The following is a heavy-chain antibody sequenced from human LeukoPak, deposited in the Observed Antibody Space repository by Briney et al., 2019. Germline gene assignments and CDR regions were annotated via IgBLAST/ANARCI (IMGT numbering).Heavy chain of an antibody. D-gene: IGHD3-10*01. CDR2: NSDGRT. V-gene: IGHV3-53*01. Sequence: PGGSLRLSCAASGFAVSGNYMSWVRQAPGKGLEWVSVNSDGRTYYADSVKGRFTISGDISKNTLFLQMTSLRAEDTAVYYCAKLKGWYGEGYFDYWGQGTLVTVSS. CDR1: GFAVSGNY. J-gene: IGHJ4*02. CDR3: AKLKGWYGEGYFDY.